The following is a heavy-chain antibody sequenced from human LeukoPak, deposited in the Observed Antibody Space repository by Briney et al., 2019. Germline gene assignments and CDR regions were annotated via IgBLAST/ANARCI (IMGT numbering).Heavy chain of an antibody. Sequence: AASVKVSCKASGYTFTAYYTHWVRQAPGQGLEWMGWINPNSGGTNYAQKFQGRVTMTRDTSISTAYMELSRLRSDDTAVFYCARDYYDSSGYGSFDYWGQGTLVTVSS. D-gene: IGHD3-22*01. J-gene: IGHJ4*02. CDR1: GYTFTAYY. V-gene: IGHV1-2*02. CDR3: ARDYYDSSGYGSFDY. CDR2: INPNSGGT.